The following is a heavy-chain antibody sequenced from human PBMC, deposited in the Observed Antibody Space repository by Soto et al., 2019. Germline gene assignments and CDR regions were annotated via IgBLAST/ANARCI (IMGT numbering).Heavy chain of an antibody. CDR1: GYTFTSYG. Sequence: ASVKVSCKASGYTFTSYGISWVRQAPGQGLEWMGWISAYNGNTNYAQKLQGRVTMTTDTSTSTAYMELRSLRSDDTAVYYCAREYLAIHYYDSSGYPDAFDIWGQGTMVTVSS. D-gene: IGHD3-22*01. V-gene: IGHV1-18*04. CDR2: ISAYNGNT. CDR3: AREYLAIHYYDSSGYPDAFDI. J-gene: IGHJ3*02.